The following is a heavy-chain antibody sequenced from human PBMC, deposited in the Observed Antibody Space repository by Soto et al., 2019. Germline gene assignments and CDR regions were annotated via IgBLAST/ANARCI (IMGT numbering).Heavy chain of an antibody. Sequence: PGGSLRLSCIASGFTFSSYAMTWVRQAPGKGLERVSAISGSGAGTYYADSVKGRFTISRDNSKNTLYVQMNRLRAEDKAVYYCVKGTAAYCSGCGCYPIAAWGQGTPVTVSS. V-gene: IGHV3-23*01. CDR3: VKGTAAYCSGCGCYPIAA. D-gene: IGHD2-15*01. J-gene: IGHJ5*01. CDR2: ISGSGAGT. CDR1: GFTFSSYA.